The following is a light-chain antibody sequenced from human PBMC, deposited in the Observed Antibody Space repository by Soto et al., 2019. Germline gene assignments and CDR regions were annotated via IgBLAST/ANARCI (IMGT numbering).Light chain of an antibody. V-gene: IGKV3-20*01. J-gene: IGKJ2*01. CDR1: QSGGSSY. CDR3: QQYGNSPYT. Sequence: IVLTQSPGTLSWSPGERATLPCLASQSGGSSYLACYQQKAGQAPRLLIYCASSRATGIPERFSGSGSGTDFTLTISRLEPQDFAVYYCQQYGNSPYTCGQGTKLEIK. CDR2: CAS.